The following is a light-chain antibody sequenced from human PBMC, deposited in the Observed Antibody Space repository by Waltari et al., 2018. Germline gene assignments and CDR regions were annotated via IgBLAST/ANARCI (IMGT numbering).Light chain of an antibody. CDR2: WAS. CDR3: QQYYRSRT. J-gene: IGKJ1*01. Sequence: IVMTQSPDSLAVSLGERATIDCKSSQSVFYRSDHKNYLAWYQHKPGQPPKLLFYWASTRESGVPDRFSASGSGTDFTLTINNLQAEDVAVYYCQQYYRSRTFGQGTKVEIK. CDR1: QSVFYRSDHKNY. V-gene: IGKV4-1*01.